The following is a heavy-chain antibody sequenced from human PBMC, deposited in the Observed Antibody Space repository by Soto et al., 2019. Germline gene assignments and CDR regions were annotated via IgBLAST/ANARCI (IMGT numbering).Heavy chain of an antibody. Sequence: GSLRLSCAASGFTFSNAWMSWVRQAPGKGLEWVGRIKSKTDGGTTDYAAPVKGRFTISRDDSKNTLYLQMNSLKTEDTAVYYCTTTRPNRYCSSTSCPRYYGMDVWGQGTTVTVSS. D-gene: IGHD2-2*01. CDR2: IKSKTDGGTT. V-gene: IGHV3-15*01. J-gene: IGHJ6*02. CDR1: GFTFSNAW. CDR3: TTTRPNRYCSSTSCPRYYGMDV.